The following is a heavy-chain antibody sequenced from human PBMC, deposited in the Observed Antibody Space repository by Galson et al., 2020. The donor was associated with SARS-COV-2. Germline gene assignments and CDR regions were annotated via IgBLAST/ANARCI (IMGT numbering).Heavy chain of an antibody. J-gene: IGHJ4*02. Sequence: GESLKFSCAASGFAFSTYALSWVRQAPGRGLEWVSAISARGDATYYADSVKGRFTISRDNSKNTLYLQMNSLRAEDTAVYYCVKDYDILTGPIWGQGTLVTVSS. CDR1: GFAFSTYA. D-gene: IGHD3-9*01. V-gene: IGHV3-23*01. CDR2: ISARGDAT. CDR3: VKDYDILTGPI.